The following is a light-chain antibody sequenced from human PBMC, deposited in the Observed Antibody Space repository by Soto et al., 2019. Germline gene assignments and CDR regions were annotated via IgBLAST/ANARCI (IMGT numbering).Light chain of an antibody. J-gene: IGKJ1*01. V-gene: IGKV4-1*01. CDR3: QQYYRPWT. Sequence: DIVMTQSPDSLAVSLGERATINCKSSQSVFYSSNNKNYLAWYQQKPGQPPKLLIYWASTRESGVPDRFSGSGSGTDFTLTISSLQAEDVAVYYCQQYYRPWTFGQGTTVEIK. CDR1: QSVFYSSNNKNY. CDR2: WAS.